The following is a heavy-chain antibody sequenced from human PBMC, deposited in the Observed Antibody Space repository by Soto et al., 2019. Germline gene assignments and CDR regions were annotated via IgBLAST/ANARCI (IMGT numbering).Heavy chain of an antibody. Sequence: QVQLVQSGAEAKKPGASVKVSCKASGYTFTSYGISWVRQAPGQGLEWMGWISAYNGNTNYAQKLQGRVTMTTDTSTSTAYMELRSLRSDDTAVYYCARAFMITFGGVIAPYDAFDIWGQGTMVTVSS. CDR2: ISAYNGNT. D-gene: IGHD3-16*02. J-gene: IGHJ3*02. V-gene: IGHV1-18*01. CDR1: GYTFTSYG. CDR3: ARAFMITFGGVIAPYDAFDI.